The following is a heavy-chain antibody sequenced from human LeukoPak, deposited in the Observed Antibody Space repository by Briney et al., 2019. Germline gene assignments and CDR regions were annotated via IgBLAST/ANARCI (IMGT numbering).Heavy chain of an antibody. V-gene: IGHV3-23*01. CDR1: GFTFSSYA. CDR2: IGDSGAST. J-gene: IGHJ4*02. CDR3: AKERAHIAVAGTSYFDY. Sequence: GGSLRLSCVASGFTFSSYAMSWVRQAPGKGLEWVSAIGDSGASTYYAESVKGRFTISRDNSKNTLYLQMNSLRAEDTAVYYCAKERAHIAVAGTSYFDYWGQGTLVTGSS. D-gene: IGHD6-19*01.